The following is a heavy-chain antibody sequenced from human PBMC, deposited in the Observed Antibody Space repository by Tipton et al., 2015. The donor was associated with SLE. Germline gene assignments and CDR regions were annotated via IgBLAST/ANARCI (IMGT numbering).Heavy chain of an antibody. CDR1: GFTFRGYA. D-gene: IGHD6-19*01. J-gene: IGHJ4*02. CDR3: AKDQGSAWYYFDY. CDR2: ISDGGGNT. Sequence: SLRLSCAASGFTFRGYAMAWVRQAPGKGLEWVSGISDGGGNTYYADSVKGRFTVSRDNSKNTLYLQMNSLRAEDTAVYYCAKDQGSAWYYFDYWGQGTLVIVSS. V-gene: IGHV3-23*01.